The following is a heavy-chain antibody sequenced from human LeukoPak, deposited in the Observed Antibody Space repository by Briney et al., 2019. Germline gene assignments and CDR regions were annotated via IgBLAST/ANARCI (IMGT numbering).Heavy chain of an antibody. V-gene: IGHV4-59*01. J-gene: IGHJ5*02. CDR2: IYYSGRT. D-gene: IGHD3-10*01. CDR1: GGSLSSYY. CDR3: ARAGWGTMVRGVIGP. Sequence: PSETLSLTCTVSGGSLSSYYWSWLPQPPGKGVEWVGYIYYSGRTNYNPSLKSRVTISVDTSKNQFSLKLSSVTAAGPAVYYCARAGWGTMVRGVIGPWGQGTLVTVSS.